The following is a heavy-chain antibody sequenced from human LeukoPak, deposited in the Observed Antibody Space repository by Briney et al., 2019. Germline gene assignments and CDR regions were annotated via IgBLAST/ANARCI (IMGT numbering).Heavy chain of an antibody. CDR1: GFTFSSYE. D-gene: IGHD3-16*01. V-gene: IGHV3-48*03. CDR3: ARTAFDDSR. J-gene: IGHJ4*02. CDR2: ISSSGSTI. Sequence: GGSLTLSCAASGFTFSSYEMNWVRQAPGKGLEWVSCISSSGSTIYYADSVKGRFTISRDNAKNSLYLQMNSLRAEDTAVYYCARTAFDDSRWGQGTLVTVSS.